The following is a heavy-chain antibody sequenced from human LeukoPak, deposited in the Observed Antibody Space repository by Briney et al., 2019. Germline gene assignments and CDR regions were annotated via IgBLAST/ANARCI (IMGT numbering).Heavy chain of an antibody. Sequence: GASVKVSCKASGYTFTGYYIYWVRQAPGQGHEYMGWINPNRGGTNSTQKFQGRVTMTRDTSISTAYMELSRLRSDDTAVYYCARATEGGYHYWGQGTLVTVSS. CDR3: ARATEGGYHY. V-gene: IGHV1-2*02. CDR2: INPNRGGT. D-gene: IGHD3-22*01. J-gene: IGHJ4*02. CDR1: GYTFTGYY.